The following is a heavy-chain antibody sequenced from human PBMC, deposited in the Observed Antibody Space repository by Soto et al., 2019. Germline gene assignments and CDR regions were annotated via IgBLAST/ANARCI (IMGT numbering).Heavy chain of an antibody. CDR1: GFMFDNYA. CDR3: AKGRYCDTSGGCANY. D-gene: IGHD3-22*01. Sequence: EVKLLESGGGLVPPGASARLSCITSGFMFDNYAMSWVRQSPGRRLEWVAAISGSGQGTVYTQSVQGRFIISRDKSKKTLFLQMNNLRDEDTAVYYCAKGRYCDTSGGCANYWGLGTLVSVSA. V-gene: IGHV3-23*01. CDR2: ISGSGQGT. J-gene: IGHJ4*02.